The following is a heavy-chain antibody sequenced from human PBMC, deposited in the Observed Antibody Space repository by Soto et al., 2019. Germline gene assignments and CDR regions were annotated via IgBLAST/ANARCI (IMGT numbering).Heavy chain of an antibody. Sequence: QLQLQESGSGLVKPSQTLSLTCAVSGGSISSGGYSWSWIRQPPGKGLEWIGYIYHSGSTYYNPSLXSXVXITXDRSKNQFSLKLSSVTAADTAVYYGARGNVVAMDYWGQGTLVTVSS. CDR1: GGSISSGGYS. D-gene: IGHD2-21*01. J-gene: IGHJ4*02. CDR3: ARGNVVAMDY. V-gene: IGHV4-30-2*01. CDR2: IYHSGST.